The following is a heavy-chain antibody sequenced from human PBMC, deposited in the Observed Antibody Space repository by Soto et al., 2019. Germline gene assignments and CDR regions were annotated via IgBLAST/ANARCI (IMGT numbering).Heavy chain of an antibody. Sequence: QVRMVESGGGVVQPGRSLRLSCAASGFPFSSYGFHWVRQAPGKGLEWVAVIWYDGSQRYYADSVKGRFIISRDDSKNTLYLQINSLGSEDTAVYYCARDLGHYSRGASYFDYWGQGTLVTVSS. J-gene: IGHJ4*02. CDR2: IWYDGSQR. CDR1: GFPFSSYG. V-gene: IGHV3-33*01. D-gene: IGHD3-22*01. CDR3: ARDLGHYSRGASYFDY.